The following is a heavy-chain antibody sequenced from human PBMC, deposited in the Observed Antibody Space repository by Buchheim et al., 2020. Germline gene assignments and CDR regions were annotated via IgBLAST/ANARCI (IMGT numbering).Heavy chain of an antibody. CDR2: INSDGSDT. CDR3: ARDLENAAFDY. J-gene: IGHJ4*02. CDR1: RFTFSNYW. V-gene: IGHV3-74*01. D-gene: IGHD3-3*01. Sequence: EVQLVESGGGLVQPGGSLRLSCAASRFTFSNYWMHWVRQAPGKGLVWVSRINSDGSDTTYADSVKGRFTISRDTAKSPLYLQMNSLRAEDTAVYYCARDLENAAFDYWGQGTL.